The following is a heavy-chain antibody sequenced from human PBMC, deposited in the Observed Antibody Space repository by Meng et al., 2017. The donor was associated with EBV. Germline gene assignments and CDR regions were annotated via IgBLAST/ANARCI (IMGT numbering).Heavy chain of an antibody. CDR3: ARVGIAVAGTGDY. CDR2: INPNSGGT. D-gene: IGHD6-19*01. J-gene: IGHJ4*02. CDR1: GDTFTGYY. Sequence: LVQSAGAVKKPGASVKVSCKTSGDTFTGYYMHCVRQAPAQGLEWMGRINPNSGGTNYAQKFQGRVTMTRDTSISTAYMELSRLRSDDTAVYYCARVGIAVAGTGDYWGQGTLVTVSS. V-gene: IGHV1-2*06.